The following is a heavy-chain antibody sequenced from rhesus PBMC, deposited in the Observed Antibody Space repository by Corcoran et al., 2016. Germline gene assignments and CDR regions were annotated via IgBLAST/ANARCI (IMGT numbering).Heavy chain of an antibody. CDR1: GASISNTW. Sequence: QVQLQESGPGLVKPSETLSLPCTVSGASISNTWSSWIRQPPGKGLEWIGAINDIIGSTNSTPSLKSRVTISKDASKNQFSLKLSSVTSADTAVYYCARRQRVHLDYWGQGVLVTVSS. D-gene: IGHD5-24*01. CDR3: ARRQRVHLDY. V-gene: IGHV4-80*01. J-gene: IGHJ4*01. CDR2: INDIIGST.